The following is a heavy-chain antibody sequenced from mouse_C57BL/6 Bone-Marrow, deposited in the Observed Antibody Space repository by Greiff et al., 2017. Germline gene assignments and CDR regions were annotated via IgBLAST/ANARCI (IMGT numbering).Heavy chain of an antibody. J-gene: IGHJ1*03. CDR1: GYSFTDYN. V-gene: IGHV1-39*01. CDR2: INPNYGTT. Sequence: VQLKQSGPELVKPGASVKISCKASGYSFTDYNMNWVKQSNGKSLEWIGVINPNYGTTSYNQKFKGKATVTVDQSSSTAYMQLNSLTSEDSAVYDGARKKEGYSRSYGDFDGWGTGTTVTVSS. CDR3: ARKKEGYSRSYGDFDG. D-gene: IGHD3-1*01.